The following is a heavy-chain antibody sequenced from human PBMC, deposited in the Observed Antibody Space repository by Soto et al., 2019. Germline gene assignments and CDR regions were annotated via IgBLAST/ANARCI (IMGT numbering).Heavy chain of an antibody. V-gene: IGHV1-69*13. CDR2: IIPIFGTA. Sequence: ASVKVSCKASGCTFSSYAISWVRQAPGQGLEWMGGIIPIFGTANYAQKFQGRVTITADESTSTAYMELSSLRSEDTAVYYCATYPRGRGYYYGMDVWGQGTTVTVSS. D-gene: IGHD1-26*01. CDR3: ATYPRGRGYYYGMDV. J-gene: IGHJ6*02. CDR1: GCTFSSYA.